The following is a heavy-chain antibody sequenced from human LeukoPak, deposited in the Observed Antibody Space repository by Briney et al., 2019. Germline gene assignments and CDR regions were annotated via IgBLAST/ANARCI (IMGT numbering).Heavy chain of an antibody. Sequence: SETLSLTCAVYGGSFSGYYWSWIRQPPGKGLEWIGEINHSGSTNYNPSLKSRVTISVDTSKNQFSLKLSSVTAADTAVYYCAEESSSGLYYMDVWGKGTTVTVSS. D-gene: IGHD6-6*01. V-gene: IGHV4-34*01. J-gene: IGHJ6*03. CDR2: INHSGST. CDR3: AEESSSGLYYMDV. CDR1: GGSFSGYY.